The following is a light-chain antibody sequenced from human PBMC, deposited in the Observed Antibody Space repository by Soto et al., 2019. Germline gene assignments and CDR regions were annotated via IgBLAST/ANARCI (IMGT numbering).Light chain of an antibody. J-gene: IGLJ1*01. CDR1: SSNIGTSS. CDR3: AVWDDRLNGHV. V-gene: IGLV1-44*01. CDR2: TND. Sequence: QSALTQPPSASGTPGQTVTISCSGSSSNIGTSSVHWYKHLPGTAPKPLIYTNDQRPSGVPDRFSGSKSGTSASLAISGLQPEDEADYYCAVWDDRLNGHVFGAGTKVTVL.